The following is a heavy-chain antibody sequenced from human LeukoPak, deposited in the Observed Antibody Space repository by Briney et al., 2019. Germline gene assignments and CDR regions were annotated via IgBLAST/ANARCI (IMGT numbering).Heavy chain of an antibody. CDR3: AVSWELRSFDY. D-gene: IGHD1-26*01. CDR2: IIPIFGTA. V-gene: IGHV1-69*05. CDR1: GGTFSSYA. J-gene: IGHJ4*02. Sequence: SVRVSCKASGGTFSSYAISWVRQAPGQGLEWMGGIIPIFGTANYAQKFQGRVTITTDESTSTAYMELSSLRSEDTAVYYCAVSWELRSFDYWGQGTLVTVSS.